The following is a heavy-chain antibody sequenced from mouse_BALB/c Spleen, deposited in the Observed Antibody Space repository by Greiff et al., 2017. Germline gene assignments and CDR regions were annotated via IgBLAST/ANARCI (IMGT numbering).Heavy chain of an antibody. CDR2: ISNGGGST. CDR1: GFTFSSYT. Sequence: EVKLMESGGGLVQPGGSLKLSCAASGFTFSSYTMSWVRQTPEKRLEWVAYISNGGGSTYYPDTVKGRFTISRDNAKNTLYLQMSSLKSEDTAMYYCARRDYDYAMDYWGQGTSVTVAS. J-gene: IGHJ4*01. V-gene: IGHV5-12-2*01. D-gene: IGHD1-1*01. CDR3: ARRDYDYAMDY.